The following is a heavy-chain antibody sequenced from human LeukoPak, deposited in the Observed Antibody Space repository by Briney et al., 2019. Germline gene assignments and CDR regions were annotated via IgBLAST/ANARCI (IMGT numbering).Heavy chain of an antibody. J-gene: IGHJ3*02. V-gene: IGHV3-74*01. CDR3: ARDRGHPDAFNI. CDR2: MDSDGSTT. CDR1: GFTFSSYS. Sequence: GGSLRLSCAASGFTFSSYSMNWVRQAPGKGLVWVSHMDSDGSTTLYADSVKGRFTISRDNARNTLYLQMNNLRVEDTAVYFCARDRGHPDAFNIWGHGTMVTVSS. D-gene: IGHD5-12*01.